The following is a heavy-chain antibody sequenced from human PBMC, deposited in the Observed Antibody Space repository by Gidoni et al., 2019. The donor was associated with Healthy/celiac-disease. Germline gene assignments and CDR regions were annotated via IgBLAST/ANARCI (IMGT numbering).Heavy chain of an antibody. J-gene: IGHJ5*02. CDR2: IIPILGIA. Sequence: QVQLVQSGAEVQKPGSSVKVSCKASGGTFSSYAISWVRQAPGQGLEWMGRIIPILGIANYAQKFQGRVTITADKSTSTAYMELSSLRSEDTAVYYCARERKDYYGSGSYGWFDPWGQGTLVTVSS. CDR1: GGTFSSYA. D-gene: IGHD3-10*01. V-gene: IGHV1-69*04. CDR3: ARERKDYYGSGSYGWFDP.